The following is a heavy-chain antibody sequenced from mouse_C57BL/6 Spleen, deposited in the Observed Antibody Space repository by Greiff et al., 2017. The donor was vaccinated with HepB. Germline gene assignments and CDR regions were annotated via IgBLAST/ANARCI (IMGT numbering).Heavy chain of an antibody. CDR1: GFTFSSYT. Sequence: EVQGVESGGGLVKPGGSLKLSCAASGFTFSSYTMSWVRQTPEKRLEWVATISGGGGNTYYPDSVKGRFTISRDNAKNTLYLQMSSLRSEDTALYYCARQEGYYYGSSYAWFAYWGQGTLVTVSA. CDR2: ISGGGGNT. J-gene: IGHJ3*01. D-gene: IGHD1-1*01. CDR3: ARQEGYYYGSSYAWFAY. V-gene: IGHV5-9*01.